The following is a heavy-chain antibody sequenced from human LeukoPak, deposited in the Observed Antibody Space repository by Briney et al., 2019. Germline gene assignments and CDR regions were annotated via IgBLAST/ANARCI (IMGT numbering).Heavy chain of an antibody. CDR3: ARGRSPGTSMKYYYYMNV. Sequence: ASVKVSCKASGYTFTNYDINWVRQATGQGLEWMGWMNPNSGTTGYAQKFLGRVTITRNTSISTTYMELSSLRSEDTAVYYCARGRSPGTSMKYYYYMNVWGKGTTVTVSS. V-gene: IGHV1-8*03. CDR1: GYTFTNYD. D-gene: IGHD1-26*01. J-gene: IGHJ6*03. CDR2: MNPNSGTT.